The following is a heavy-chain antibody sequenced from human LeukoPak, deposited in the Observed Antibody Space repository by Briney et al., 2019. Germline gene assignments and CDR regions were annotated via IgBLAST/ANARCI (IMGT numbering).Heavy chain of an antibody. Sequence: GASVKVSCKASGGTFSSYAISWVRQAPGQGLEWMGGIIPIFGTANYAQKFQGRVTITADESTSTAYMELSSLRSEDTAVYYCARGGHSNDIHNWFDPWGQGTLVTVSS. V-gene: IGHV1-69*13. CDR2: IIPIFGTA. CDR3: ARGGHSNDIHNWFDP. J-gene: IGHJ5*02. D-gene: IGHD3-9*01. CDR1: GGTFSSYA.